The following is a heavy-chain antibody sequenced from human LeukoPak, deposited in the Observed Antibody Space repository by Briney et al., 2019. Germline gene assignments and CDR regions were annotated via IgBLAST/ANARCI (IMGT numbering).Heavy chain of an antibody. Sequence: PGGSLRLSCAASGFTFSSYGMHWVRQAPGKGLEWVAIIRYDGSNKYYADSVKGRFTISRDNSKNTLYLQMNSLRAEDTAVYYCAKNLNYYNSSGYYLGDYWGQGPLVTVSS. D-gene: IGHD3-22*01. CDR3: AKNLNYYNSSGYYLGDY. CDR1: GFTFSSYG. V-gene: IGHV3-30*02. J-gene: IGHJ4*02. CDR2: IRYDGSNK.